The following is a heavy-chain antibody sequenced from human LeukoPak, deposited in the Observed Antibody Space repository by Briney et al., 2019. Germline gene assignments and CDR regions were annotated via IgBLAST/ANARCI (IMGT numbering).Heavy chain of an antibody. CDR3: ARDAAYYDILTGYYDY. Sequence: SETLSLTCTVSGGSISSYYWGWIRQPPGKGLEWIGSIYYSGSTYYNPSLKSRVTISVDTSKNQFSLKLSSVTAADTAVYYCARDAAYYDILTGYYDYWGQGTLVAVSS. CDR2: IYYSGST. J-gene: IGHJ4*02. CDR1: GGSISSYY. D-gene: IGHD3-9*01. V-gene: IGHV4-39*07.